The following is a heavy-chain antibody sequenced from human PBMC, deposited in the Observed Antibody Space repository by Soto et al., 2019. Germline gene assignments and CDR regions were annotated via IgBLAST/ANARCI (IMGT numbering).Heavy chain of an antibody. D-gene: IGHD2-2*02. J-gene: IGHJ6*02. CDR3: AREAYCTSSSCYTRYGMDV. CDR2: IYSGGSI. V-gene: IGHV3-53*01. Sequence: GGSLRLSCAASGLTVSSNYMSWVRQAPGKGLEWVSVIYSGGSIYYADSVKGRFTISRDNSKNTLYLQMNSLRAEDTGVYYCAREAYCTSSSCYTRYGMDVWGQGTTVTVSS. CDR1: GLTVSSNY.